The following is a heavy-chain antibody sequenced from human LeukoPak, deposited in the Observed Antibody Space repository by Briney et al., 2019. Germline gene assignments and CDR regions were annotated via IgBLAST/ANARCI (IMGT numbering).Heavy chain of an antibody. Sequence: SETLSLTCTVSGNSISTNNYYWGWIRQPPGKGLEWIGSIYYSGSTYYNLSLKSRVTISVDTSKNQFSLKLSSVTAADTAVYYCASAGELSLIDYWGQGTLVTVSS. V-gene: IGHV4-39*01. J-gene: IGHJ4*02. CDR1: GNSISTNNYY. D-gene: IGHD3-16*02. CDR2: IYYSGST. CDR3: ASAGELSLIDY.